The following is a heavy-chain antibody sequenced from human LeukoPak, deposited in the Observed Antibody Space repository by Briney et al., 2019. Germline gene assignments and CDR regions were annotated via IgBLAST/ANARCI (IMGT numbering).Heavy chain of an antibody. D-gene: IGHD1-26*01. CDR1: GFTFSDYS. Sequence: GGSLRLSCAASGFTFSDYSMNWVRQAPGKGLEWVSSISSSSSYIYYADSVKGRFTISRDNAKNSLYLQMNSLRAEDTAVYYCARSLGVGANYYFDYWGQGTLVTVSS. V-gene: IGHV3-21*01. CDR3: ARSLGVGANYYFDY. J-gene: IGHJ4*02. CDR2: ISSSSSYI.